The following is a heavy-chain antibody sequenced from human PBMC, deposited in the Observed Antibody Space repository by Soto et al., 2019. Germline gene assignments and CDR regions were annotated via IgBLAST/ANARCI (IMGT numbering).Heavy chain of an antibody. CDR2: IYHSGST. CDR3: ASAVWYRYYYYYYGMDV. D-gene: IGHD6-13*01. CDR1: GGSISSSNC. J-gene: IGHJ6*02. Sequence: SETLSLTCAVSGGSISSSNCWSWVRQPPGKGLEWIGEIYHSGSTNYNPSLKSRVTISVDKSKNQFSLKLSSVTAADTAVYYCASAVWYRYYYYYYGMDVWGQGTTVTVSS. V-gene: IGHV4-4*02.